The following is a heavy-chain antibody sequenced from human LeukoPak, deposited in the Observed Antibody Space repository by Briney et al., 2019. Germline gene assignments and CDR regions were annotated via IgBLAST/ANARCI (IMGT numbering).Heavy chain of an antibody. J-gene: IGHJ6*03. CDR3: TTGGSTIFQCARQPYYYYMDV. CDR2: IKSKTDGGTT. V-gene: IGHV3-15*01. CDR1: GFTFNNAW. D-gene: IGHD3-9*01. Sequence: PGGSLRLSXAASGFTFNNAWMSWVRQAPGKGLEWVGRIKSKTDGGTTDYAAPVKGRFTISRDDSKNTLYLQMNSLKTEDTAVYYCTTGGSTIFQCARQPYYYYMDVWGKGTTVTVSS.